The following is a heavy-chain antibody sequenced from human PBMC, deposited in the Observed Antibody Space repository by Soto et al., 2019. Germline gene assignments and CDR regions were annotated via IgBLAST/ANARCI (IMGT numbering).Heavy chain of an antibody. J-gene: IGHJ6*02. D-gene: IGHD3-16*01. CDR1: GGTFSSYA. V-gene: IGHV1-69*12. Sequence: QVQLAQSGAEVKKPGSSVKVSCKASGGTFSSYAISWVRQAPGQGLEWMGGIIPIFGTANYAQKFQGRVTITADESKSAAYMEVSSLRSEDTAVYYCAREGDTTNGGDYYGMDVWGQGTTVTVSS. CDR3: AREGDTTNGGDYYGMDV. CDR2: IIPIFGTA.